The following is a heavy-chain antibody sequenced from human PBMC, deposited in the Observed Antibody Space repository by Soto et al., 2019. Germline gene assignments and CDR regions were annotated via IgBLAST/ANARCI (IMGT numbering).Heavy chain of an antibody. Sequence: QVQLQESGPGLVKPSDTLSLTCSVSGGSITSHYCSWFRQPPGKGLEWIGYIHHSGSTSYNPSLKSRVTMSVDTSKNQFSLKVNSVTAADTALYYCARQGFGQLHGLVDVWGPGTTVTVSS. CDR3: ARQGFGQLHGLVDV. J-gene: IGHJ6*02. V-gene: IGHV4-59*08. CDR1: GGSITSHY. CDR2: IHHSGST. D-gene: IGHD3-10*01.